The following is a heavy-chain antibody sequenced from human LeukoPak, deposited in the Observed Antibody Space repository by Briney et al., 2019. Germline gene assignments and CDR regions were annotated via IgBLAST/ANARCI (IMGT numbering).Heavy chain of an antibody. J-gene: IGHJ5*02. D-gene: IGHD3-16*01. Sequence: PSETLSLTCTVSGGSISSYYWSWIRQPPGKGLEWIGYIYYSGSTNYNPSLKSRVTISVDTSKNQFSLKLSSVTAADTAVYYCARGVGCFDPWGQGTLVTVSS. CDR1: GGSISSYY. CDR2: IYYSGST. V-gene: IGHV4-59*01. CDR3: ARGVGCFDP.